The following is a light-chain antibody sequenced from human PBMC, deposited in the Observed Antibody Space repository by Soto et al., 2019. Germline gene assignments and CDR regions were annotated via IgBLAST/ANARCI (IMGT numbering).Light chain of an antibody. V-gene: IGKV3-15*01. Sequence: EIVTTQSPATLSVSPGERVTLSCRASQSVSSRLAWYHQKPGQSPRLLIYGASTRATGIPARSSGSGSGTEFTLTISSLQSEDFGLYYCHQYNNFWTFGQGTKVDIK. J-gene: IGKJ1*01. CDR2: GAS. CDR3: HQYNNFWT. CDR1: QSVSSR.